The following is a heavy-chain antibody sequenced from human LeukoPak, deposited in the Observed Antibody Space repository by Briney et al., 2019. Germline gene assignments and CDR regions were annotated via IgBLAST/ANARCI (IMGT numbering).Heavy chain of an antibody. CDR3: ARQGSGSYFYYDY. Sequence: AASVKVSCKTSGYTFSNYYMHWVRQAPGQGLEGMGLICPAGTNTNYAQKFRGRVTVTRDTSTTTVYMELSSLKASDTAMYYCARQGSGSYFYYDYWGQGTLVTVSS. D-gene: IGHD1-26*01. V-gene: IGHV1-46*01. CDR1: GYTFSNYY. J-gene: IGHJ4*02. CDR2: ICPAGTNT.